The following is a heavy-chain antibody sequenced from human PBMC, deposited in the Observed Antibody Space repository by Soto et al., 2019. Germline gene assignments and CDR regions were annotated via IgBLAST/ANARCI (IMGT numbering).Heavy chain of an antibody. CDR3: ASALYYYDSSGPTYFDY. J-gene: IGHJ4*02. CDR1: GFTLSSYS. Sequence: EVQLVESGGGLVQPGGSLRLSCAASGFTLSSYSWNWVRQAPGKGLGGVSYISSSSSTIYYADSVKGRFTISRDNAKNSLYLQMNSLRDEDTAVYYCASALYYYDSSGPTYFDYWGQGTLVTVSS. V-gene: IGHV3-48*02. D-gene: IGHD3-22*01. CDR2: ISSSSSTI.